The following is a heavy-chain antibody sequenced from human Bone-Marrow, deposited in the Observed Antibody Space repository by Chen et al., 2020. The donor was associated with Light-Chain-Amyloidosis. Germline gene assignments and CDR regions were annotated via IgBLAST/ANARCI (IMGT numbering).Heavy chain of an antibody. J-gene: IGHJ4*02. Sequence: EVQLLESGGDLVQPGGSLRLSCAASGFMFTDYTFHWVRPAPGKGLEWVSVARGGDGPTYYADSVRGRFTIYRDNSKNTLYLQMNSLRAEDTAVYYCAKDRCTSISCSDFDYWGQGTLVTVSS. CDR2: ARGGDGPT. CDR1: GFMFTDYT. V-gene: IGHV3-23*01. CDR3: AKDRCTSISCSDFDY. D-gene: IGHD2-2*01.